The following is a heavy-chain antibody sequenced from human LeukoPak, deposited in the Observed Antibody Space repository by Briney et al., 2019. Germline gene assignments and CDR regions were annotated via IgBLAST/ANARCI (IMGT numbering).Heavy chain of an antibody. CDR2: INHSGST. V-gene: IGHV4-34*01. CDR1: GGSFSGYY. J-gene: IGHJ5*02. D-gene: IGHD2-2*01. Sequence: SETLSLTCAVYGGSFSGYYWSWIRQPPGKGLEWIGAINHSGSTNYNPSLKSRVTISVDTSKNQFSLKLSSVTAADTAVYYCARGRVVVVPAAREFDPWGQGTLVTVSS. CDR3: ARGRVVVVPAAREFDP.